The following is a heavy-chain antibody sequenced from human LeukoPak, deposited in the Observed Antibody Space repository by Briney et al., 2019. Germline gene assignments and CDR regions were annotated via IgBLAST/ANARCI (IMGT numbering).Heavy chain of an antibody. V-gene: IGHV1-69*13. CDR2: IIPIFGTA. D-gene: IGHD2-2*02. CDR1: GYTSTSYG. CDR3: ARVYCSSTSCYRLSENAFDI. Sequence: SVKVSCKASGYTSTSYGISWVRQAPGQGLEWMGGIIPIFGTANYAQKFQGRVTITADESTSTAYMELSSLRSEDTAVYYCARVYCSSTSCYRLSENAFDIWGQGTMVTVSS. J-gene: IGHJ3*02.